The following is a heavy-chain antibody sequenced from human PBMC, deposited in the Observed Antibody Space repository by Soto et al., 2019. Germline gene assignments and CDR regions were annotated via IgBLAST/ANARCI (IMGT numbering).Heavy chain of an antibody. J-gene: IGHJ6*02. V-gene: IGHV3-23*01. D-gene: IGHD6-19*01. CDR3: AKDRWYSSGWYNYCGMDV. CDR1: GFTFSTCA. CDR2: ISDTGGST. Sequence: LRLSCAASGFTFSTCAMTWVRQAPGKGLEWVSGISDTGGSTYYADSVKGRFTISRDNSKNTLYLQMNSLKAEDTAVYYCAKDRWYSSGWYNYCGMDVWGQGTTVTVSS.